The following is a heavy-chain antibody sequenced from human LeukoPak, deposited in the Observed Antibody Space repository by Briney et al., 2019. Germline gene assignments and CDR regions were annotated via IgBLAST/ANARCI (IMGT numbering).Heavy chain of an antibody. CDR2: ISGSGGST. CDR3: AKGEITIFGVVTPYFDY. V-gene: IGHV3-23*01. D-gene: IGHD3-3*01. J-gene: IGHJ4*02. CDR1: GFTFSSYA. Sequence: GGSLRLSCAASGFTFSSYAMSWVRQAPGKGLEWVSAISGSGGSTYYAGSVKGRFTISRDNSKNTLYLQMNSLRAEDTAVYYCAKGEITIFGVVTPYFDYWGQGTLVTVSS.